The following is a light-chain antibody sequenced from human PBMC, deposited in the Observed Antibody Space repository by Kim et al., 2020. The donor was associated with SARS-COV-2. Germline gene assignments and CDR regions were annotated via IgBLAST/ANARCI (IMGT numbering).Light chain of an antibody. J-gene: IGLJ1*01. Sequence: QSALTQPPSASGSPGQSVTISCTGTSSDVGGYNYVSWYQQHPGKAPKLMIYEVSKRPSGVPDRFSGSKSGNTASLTVSGLQAEDEADYYCSSYAASNTPYVFGTGTKVTVL. CDR3: SSYAASNTPYV. V-gene: IGLV2-8*01. CDR1: SSDVGGYNY. CDR2: EVS.